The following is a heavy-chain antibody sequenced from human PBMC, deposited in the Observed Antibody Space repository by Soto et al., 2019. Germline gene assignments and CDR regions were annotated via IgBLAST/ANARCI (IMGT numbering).Heavy chain of an antibody. CDR1: GFSLSTLGAG. V-gene: IGHV2-5*02. CDR3: AHTQLTTGANAFDV. CDR2: IYWDDDR. D-gene: IGHD1-1*01. J-gene: IGHJ3*01. Sequence: QITLKESGPTLVKPTQVLTLTCSFSGFSLSTLGAGVGWVRQPPRKALEWLALIYWDDDRQYSPSLKTSLTITTDTSKNQVVLTLTNMDPVDTGTYFCAHTQLTTGANAFDVWGQGTIVTVSS.